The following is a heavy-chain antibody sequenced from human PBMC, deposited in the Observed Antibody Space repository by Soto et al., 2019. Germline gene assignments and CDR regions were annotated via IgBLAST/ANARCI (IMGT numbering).Heavy chain of an antibody. D-gene: IGHD6-13*01. J-gene: IGHJ6*02. CDR2: INWNGGST. Sequence: GGSLRLSCAASGFTFDDYGMSWVRQAPGKGLEWVSGINWNGGSTGYADSVKGRFTISRDNAKNSLYLQMNSLRAEDTALYHCARIALSKQLVPYYFYYYGMDVWGQGTTVTVSS. V-gene: IGHV3-20*01. CDR1: GFTFDDYG. CDR3: ARIALSKQLVPYYFYYYGMDV.